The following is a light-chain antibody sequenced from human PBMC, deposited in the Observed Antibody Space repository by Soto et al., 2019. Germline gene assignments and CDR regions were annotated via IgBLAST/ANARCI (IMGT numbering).Light chain of an antibody. V-gene: IGKV3-20*01. CDR3: HQYEISPRP. CDR2: EIS. CDR1: QSLISPY. J-gene: IGKJ1*01. Sequence: EVVLTQSPGTLSLSPGERATLSCRTSQSLISPYLAWFQQKPGQAPRLLIYEISTRATGIPDRFTGSGSGTDFTLTLSRLEPEDFAVYYWHQYEISPRPVGQGTEAEIQ.